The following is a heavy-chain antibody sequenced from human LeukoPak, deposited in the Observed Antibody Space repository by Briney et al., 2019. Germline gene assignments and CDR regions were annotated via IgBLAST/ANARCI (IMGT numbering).Heavy chain of an antibody. CDR1: GFTFDDYA. CDR3: AREASTLLYYGMDV. D-gene: IGHD2-15*01. J-gene: IGHJ6*02. Sequence: PGGSLRLSCAASGFTFDDYAMHWVRHAPGKGLEWISLISGDGGSTYYADSVKGRFTISRDNSKNTLYLQMNSLRAEDTAVYYCAREASTLLYYGMDVWGQGTTVTVSS. CDR2: ISGDGGST. V-gene: IGHV3-43*02.